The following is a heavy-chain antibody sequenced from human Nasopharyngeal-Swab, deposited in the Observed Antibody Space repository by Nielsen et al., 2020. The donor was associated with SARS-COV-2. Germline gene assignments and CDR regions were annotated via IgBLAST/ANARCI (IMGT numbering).Heavy chain of an antibody. CDR1: GFSVSYNY. CDR3: AESGTSSGTYYVNDWYFDL. Sequence: GGSLRLSCEVSGFSVSYNYMSWVRQAPGKGLEWVAAIYSRGETHYTDSVRGRFTISRDNSKNTLYLQMNSLRAEDTAVYYCAESGTSSGTYYVNDWYFDLWGRGTLVTVAS. V-gene: IGHV3-53*01. CDR2: IYSRGET. J-gene: IGHJ2*01. D-gene: IGHD3-10*01.